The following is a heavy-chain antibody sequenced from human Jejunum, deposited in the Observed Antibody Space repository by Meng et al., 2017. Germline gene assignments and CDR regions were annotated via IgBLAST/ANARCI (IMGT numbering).Heavy chain of an antibody. D-gene: IGHD4-11*01. CDR3: AKDRYTDYSPVPDD. Sequence: GGSLRLSCVASGFIFSSYGMRWARQAPGKGLEWVSIISGSGDTTYHADSVKGRFSISRDNSKNTLYLQMNSLRVEDTAIYYCAKDRYTDYSPVPDDWGQGTLVTVSS. CDR2: ISGSGDTT. CDR1: GFIFSSYG. J-gene: IGHJ4*02. V-gene: IGHV3-23*01.